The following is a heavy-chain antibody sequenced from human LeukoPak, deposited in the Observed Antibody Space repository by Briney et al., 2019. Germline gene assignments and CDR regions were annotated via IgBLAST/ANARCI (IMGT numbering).Heavy chain of an antibody. CDR2: TYYRSKMYN. D-gene: IGHD5-12*01. V-gene: IGHV6-1*01. CDR3: ARGRYSGYDWGFDYFDY. CDR1: GDTFSSNSAA. J-gene: IGHJ4*02. Sequence: SQTLSLTCAVSGDTFSSNSAAWNWLRQSPSRGLEWLGRTYYRSKMYNDYAVAVKSLITINPDTSKNHFPLQLNPVTPEDTAVYYCARGRYSGYDWGFDYFDYWGQGTLVTVSS.